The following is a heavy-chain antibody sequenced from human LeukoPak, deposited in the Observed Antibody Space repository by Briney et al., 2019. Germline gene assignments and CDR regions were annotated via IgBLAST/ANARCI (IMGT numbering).Heavy chain of an antibody. CDR1: GYTFTGYY. CDR2: INPNSGGT. Sequence: ASVKVSCKASGYTFTGYYMHWVRQAPGQGLEWMGWINPNSGGTNYAQKFQGRVTMTRDTSISTAYMELSRLKSDDTAVYYCARSPAINWNYVDWGQGTLVTVSS. V-gene: IGHV1-2*02. J-gene: IGHJ4*02. D-gene: IGHD1-7*01. CDR3: ARSPAINWNYVD.